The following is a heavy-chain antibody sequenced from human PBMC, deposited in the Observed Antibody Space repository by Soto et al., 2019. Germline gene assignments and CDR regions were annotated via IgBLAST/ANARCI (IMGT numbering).Heavy chain of an antibody. J-gene: IGHJ4*02. Sequence: PGGSLRLSCAASGFTFSSYAMHWVRQAPGKGLEWVAVISYDGSNKYYADSVKGRFTISRDNSKNTLYLQMNSLRAEDTAVYYCARDLSHDSSGGYFDYWGQGTLVTVSS. CDR2: ISYDGSNK. V-gene: IGHV3-30-3*01. CDR1: GFTFSSYA. D-gene: IGHD3-22*01. CDR3: ARDLSHDSSGGYFDY.